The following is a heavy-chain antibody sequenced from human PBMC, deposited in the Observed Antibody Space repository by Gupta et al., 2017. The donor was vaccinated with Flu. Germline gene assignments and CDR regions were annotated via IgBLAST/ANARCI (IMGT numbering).Heavy chain of an antibody. J-gene: IGHJ5*02. Sequence: QVQLVQSGAVVKKPGASVKVSCTASGYTFTGYFIHWVRQAPGQGLEWMGRINPHSGSTNYEQEFQSRVTMTRDTSISTAYMKLSRMRYDDTAVYYCAREKYCSTTSCYRWFDPWGQGTLVTVSS. CDR1: GYTFTGYF. D-gene: IGHD2-2*02. CDR3: AREKYCSTTSCYRWFDP. V-gene: IGHV1-2*06. CDR2: INPHSGST.